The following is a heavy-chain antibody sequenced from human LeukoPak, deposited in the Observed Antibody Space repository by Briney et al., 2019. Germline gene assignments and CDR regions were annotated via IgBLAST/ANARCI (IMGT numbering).Heavy chain of an antibody. J-gene: IGHJ5*02. D-gene: IGHD1-26*01. Sequence: GGSLRLSCAVSGFTFSSYGMHWVRQAPGKGLEWVAVISYDGSNKYYADSVKGRFTISRDNSKNTLYLQMNSLRAEDTAVYYCAKKYSTGLDPWGQGTLVTVSS. CDR2: ISYDGSNK. V-gene: IGHV3-30*18. CDR1: GFTFSSYG. CDR3: AKKYSTGLDP.